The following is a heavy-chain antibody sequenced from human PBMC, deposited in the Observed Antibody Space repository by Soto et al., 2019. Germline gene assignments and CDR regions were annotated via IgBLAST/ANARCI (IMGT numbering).Heavy chain of an antibody. CDR3: AREGYDCWSSHYDYAMDV. CDR1: GFSFNYYW. CDR2: MNGDGTST. J-gene: IGHJ6*02. D-gene: IGHD3-3*01. V-gene: IGHV3-74*01. Sequence: EVQLVESGGGLVQPGGSLRLSCAASGFSFNYYWMHWVRQVPGKGLVWVSRMNGDGTSTDYADSVKGRFTISRDNAKNTLYLQMNSLRAEDTAVYYCAREGYDCWSSHYDYAMDVWGQGTTVTVSS.